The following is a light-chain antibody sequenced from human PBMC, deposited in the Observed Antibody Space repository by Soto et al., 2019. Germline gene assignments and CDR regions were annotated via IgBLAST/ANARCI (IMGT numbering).Light chain of an antibody. V-gene: IGKV3-11*01. CDR2: DAS. CDR3: QQRSNWPT. J-gene: IGKJ5*01. CDR1: QTVTDNY. Sequence: EIVLTQSPGILSLSPGERATLSCRASQTVTDNYFAWYQQKPGQAPRLLIYDASNRATGIPARFSGSGSGTDFTLTISSLEPEDFAVYYCQQRSNWPTFGQGTRLEI.